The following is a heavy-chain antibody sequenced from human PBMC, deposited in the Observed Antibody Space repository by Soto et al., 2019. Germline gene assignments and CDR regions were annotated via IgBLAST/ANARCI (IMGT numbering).Heavy chain of an antibody. D-gene: IGHD3-16*02. J-gene: IGHJ6*02. Sequence: QPGGSLRLSCAASGFTVSSNYMSWVRQAPGKGLEWVSVIYSGGSTYYADSVKGRFTISRDNSKNTLYLQMNSLRAEDTAVYYCARDDLVWGRYHYGMDVWGQGTTVTVSS. CDR1: GFTVSSNY. V-gene: IGHV3-66*01. CDR2: IYSGGST. CDR3: ARDDLVWGRYHYGMDV.